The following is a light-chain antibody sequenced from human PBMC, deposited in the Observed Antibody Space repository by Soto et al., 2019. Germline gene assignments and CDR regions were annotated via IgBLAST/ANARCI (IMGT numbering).Light chain of an antibody. CDR2: GAS. V-gene: IGKV3-15*01. CDR1: QSVSSN. Sequence: DIVLTQSPAALSVSPGERATLSCRASQSVSSNLAWYQQRPGQAPRLLIYGASTRATGIPARFSGSGSGTEFTLTISSLQSEDFAVYYCQQYNNWPPRITFGPGTKVDIK. CDR3: QQYNNWPPRIT. J-gene: IGKJ3*01.